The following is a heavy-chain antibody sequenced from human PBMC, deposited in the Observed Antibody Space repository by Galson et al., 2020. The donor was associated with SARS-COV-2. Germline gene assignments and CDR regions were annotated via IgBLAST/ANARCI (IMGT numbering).Heavy chain of an antibody. CDR3: AKSYLSIWYDSSADAFDI. Sequence: SETLSLTCTVSGGSISSGSYYWSWIRQPAGKGLEWIGRIYTSGSTNYNPSLKSRVTISVDTSKNQFSLKLSSVTAADTAVYYCAKSYLSIWYDSSADAFDIWGQGTMVTVSS. CDR2: IYTSGST. CDR1: GGSISSGSYY. V-gene: IGHV4-61*02. J-gene: IGHJ3*02. D-gene: IGHD3-22*01.